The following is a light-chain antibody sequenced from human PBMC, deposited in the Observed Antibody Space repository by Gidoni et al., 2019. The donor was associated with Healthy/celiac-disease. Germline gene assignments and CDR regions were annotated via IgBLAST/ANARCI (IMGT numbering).Light chain of an antibody. CDR1: QSISSY. V-gene: IGKV1-39*01. CDR2: AAS. CDR3: QQSYSTPVT. Sequence: DIQMTQSPSSLSASVGDRVTITCRASQSISSYLNWYQQKPGKAPKLLIYAASSFQSGVPSRFSGSGSGTEFTLTISSLQPEDFATYFCQQSYSTPVTFGGGTKVEIK. J-gene: IGKJ4*01.